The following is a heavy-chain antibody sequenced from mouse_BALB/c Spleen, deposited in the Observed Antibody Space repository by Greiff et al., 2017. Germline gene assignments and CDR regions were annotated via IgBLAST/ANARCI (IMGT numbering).Heavy chain of an antibody. J-gene: IGHJ3*01. CDR1: GFTFSDYY. CDR2: ISDGGSYT. CDR3: ARESYGNYGAY. V-gene: IGHV5-4*02. D-gene: IGHD2-1*01. Sequence: EVNVVESGGGLVKPGGSLKLSCAASGFTFSDYYMYWVRQTPEKRLEWVATISDGGSYTYYPDSVKGRFTISRDNAKNNLYLQMSSLKSEDTAMYYCARESYGNYGAYWGQGTLVTVSA.